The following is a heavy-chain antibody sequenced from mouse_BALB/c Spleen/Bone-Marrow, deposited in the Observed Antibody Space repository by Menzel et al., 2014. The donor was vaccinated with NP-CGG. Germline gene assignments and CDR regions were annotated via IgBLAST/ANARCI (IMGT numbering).Heavy chain of an antibody. CDR3: ARHRDNYFYFDC. V-gene: IGHV2-6-7*01. J-gene: IGHJ2*01. D-gene: IGHD1-3*01. CDR1: GLSLIGYG. CDR2: IWGDGRT. Sequence: VQLVESGPGLVAPSQSLSITCTVSGLSLIGYGVNWVRQPPGKGLEWLGMIWGDGRTDYNSALKSRLIISKDNSKGQVFLKMNSLQTDDTARYYCARHRDNYFYFDCWGQGTTLTVSS.